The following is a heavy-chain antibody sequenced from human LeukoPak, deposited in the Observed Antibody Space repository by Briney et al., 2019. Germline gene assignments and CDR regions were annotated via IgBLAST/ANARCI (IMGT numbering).Heavy chain of an antibody. CDR2: IYYSGST. Sequence: SETLSLTCTVSGGSISSSSYYWGWIRQPPGKGLEWIGSIYYSGSTYYNPSLKSRVTISVDTSKNQFSLKLSSVTAADTAVYYCARGGFGSSGFDAFDIWGQGTMVTVSS. J-gene: IGHJ3*02. CDR3: ARGGFGSSGFDAFDI. CDR1: GGSISSSSYY. V-gene: IGHV4-39*07. D-gene: IGHD6-19*01.